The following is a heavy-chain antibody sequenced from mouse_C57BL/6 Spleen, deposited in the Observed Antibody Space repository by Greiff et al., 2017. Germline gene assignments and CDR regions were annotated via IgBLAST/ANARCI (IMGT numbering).Heavy chain of an antibody. D-gene: IGHD2-2*01. CDR1: GFTFSDYG. CDR3: ARLVRGAMDY. V-gene: IGHV5-17*01. CDR2: ISSGSSTI. J-gene: IGHJ4*01. Sequence: DVHLVESGGGLVKPGGSLKLSCAASGFTFSDYGMHWVRQAPEKGLEWVAYISSGSSTIYYADTVKGRFTISRDNAKNTLFLQMTSLRSEDTAMYYCARLVRGAMDYWGQGTSGTVSS.